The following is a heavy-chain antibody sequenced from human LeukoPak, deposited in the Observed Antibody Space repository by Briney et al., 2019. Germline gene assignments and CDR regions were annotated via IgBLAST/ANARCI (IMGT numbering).Heavy chain of an antibody. J-gene: IGHJ4*02. Sequence: KPSETLSLTCTVSGGSISSGSYYWSWIRQPAGKGLEWIGRIYTSGSTNYNPSLKSRVTISVDTSKNQFSLKLSSVTAADTAVYYCARVRGSGYLFDYWGQGTLVTVPS. D-gene: IGHD3-22*01. CDR1: GGSISSGSYY. CDR2: IYTSGST. CDR3: ARVRGSGYLFDY. V-gene: IGHV4-61*02.